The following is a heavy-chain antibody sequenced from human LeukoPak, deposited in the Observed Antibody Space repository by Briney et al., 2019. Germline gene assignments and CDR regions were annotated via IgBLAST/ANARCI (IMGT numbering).Heavy chain of an antibody. CDR3: TTDDYYEKTPVDFDSFDI. CDR2: PKSKKAGGTT. Sequence: GGSLRLSCAASGFSFSQAWMSWVRQAPGKGLEWVGRPKSKKAGGTTDYAAPVKGRFTISRDDSKDTLYLQMNNLKTEDTAVYFCTTDDYYEKTPVDFDSFDIWGQGTMVTVSS. CDR1: GFSFSQAW. J-gene: IGHJ3*02. D-gene: IGHD3-16*01. V-gene: IGHV3-15*01.